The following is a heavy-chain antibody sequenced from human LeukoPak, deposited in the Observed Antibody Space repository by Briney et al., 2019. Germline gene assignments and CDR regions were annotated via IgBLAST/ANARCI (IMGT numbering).Heavy chain of an antibody. Sequence: GGSLRLSCAASGFTFSSYHINWVRQAPGKGLEWVSSISSNSDYIYYADSVKGRFTISRDNAKNSLYLQMNSLRAEDTAVYYCAREGKSSSSLDVWGQGTTVTVSS. CDR3: AREGKSSSSLDV. J-gene: IGHJ6*02. V-gene: IGHV3-21*01. CDR1: GFTFSSYH. CDR2: ISSNSDYI. D-gene: IGHD6-13*01.